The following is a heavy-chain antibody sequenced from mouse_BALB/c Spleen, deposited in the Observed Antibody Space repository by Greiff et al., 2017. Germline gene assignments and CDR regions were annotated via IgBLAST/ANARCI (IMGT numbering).Heavy chain of an antibody. CDR2: IDPSDSET. CDR3: ARYGSSYRRNYAMDY. J-gene: IGHJ4*01. D-gene: IGHD1-1*01. CDR1: GYTFTSYW. V-gene: IGHV1-69*02. Sequence: VQLQQPGAELVKPGAPVKLSCKASGYTFTSYWMNWVKQRPGRGLEWIGRIDPSDSETHYNQKFKDKATLTVDKSSSTAYIQLSSLTSEDSAVYYCARYGSSYRRNYAMDYWGQGTSVTVSS.